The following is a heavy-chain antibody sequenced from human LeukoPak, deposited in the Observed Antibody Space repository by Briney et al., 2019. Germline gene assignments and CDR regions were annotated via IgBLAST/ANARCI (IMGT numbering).Heavy chain of an antibody. D-gene: IGHD3-3*01. Sequence: VGCLRLSCAASGFTFSSYAMMWVRQAPGKGLEWVSSILSTSSFIYYADSLKGRFSVSRDNAKNSLYLQMNSLRAEDTAVYYCARDFCDHWGQGTLVTVSS. CDR3: ARDFCDH. V-gene: IGHV3-21*01. J-gene: IGHJ5*02. CDR2: ILSTSSFI. CDR1: GFTFSSYA.